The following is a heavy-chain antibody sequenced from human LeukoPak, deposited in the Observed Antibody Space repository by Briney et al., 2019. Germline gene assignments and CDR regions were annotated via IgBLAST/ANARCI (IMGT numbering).Heavy chain of an antibody. D-gene: IGHD6-19*01. Sequence: SETLSLTCAVYGGSFSGYYWSWIRQLPGKGLEWIGEINHSGSTNYNPSLKSRVTISVDTSKNQFSLKLSSVTAADTAVYYCATSYSSGWYAGYYYYMDVWGKGTTVTVSS. CDR1: GGSFSGYY. CDR2: INHSGST. CDR3: ATSYSSGWYAGYYYYMDV. J-gene: IGHJ6*03. V-gene: IGHV4-34*01.